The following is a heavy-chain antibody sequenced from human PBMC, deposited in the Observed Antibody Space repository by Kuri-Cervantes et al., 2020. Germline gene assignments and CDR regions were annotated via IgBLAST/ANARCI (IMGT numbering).Heavy chain of an antibody. CDR1: GFTFDDYA. CDR2: ISWNSGSI. J-gene: IGHJ4*02. D-gene: IGHD1-26*01. CDR3: AKADAREWELLGY. Sequence: GGSLRLSCAASGFTFDDYAMHWVRQAPGKGLEWVSGISWNSGSIGYADSVKGRFTISRDNSKNTLYLQMNSLRAEDTAVYYCAKADAREWELLGYWGQGTLVTVSS. V-gene: IGHV3-9*01.